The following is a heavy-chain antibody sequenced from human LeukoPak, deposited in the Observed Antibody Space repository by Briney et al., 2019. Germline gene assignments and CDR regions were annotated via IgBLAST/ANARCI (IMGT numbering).Heavy chain of an antibody. CDR2: ISYDGSNK. CDR1: GFTFSSYG. D-gene: IGHD3-10*01. Sequence: GGSLRLSCAASGFTFSSYGMHWVRQAPGKGLEWVAVISYDGSNKYYADSVKGRFTISRDNSKNTLYLQMNSLRAEDTAVYYCVRGPYGSGSYTWDQGTLVTVSS. V-gene: IGHV3-33*05. J-gene: IGHJ5*02. CDR3: VRGPYGSGSYT.